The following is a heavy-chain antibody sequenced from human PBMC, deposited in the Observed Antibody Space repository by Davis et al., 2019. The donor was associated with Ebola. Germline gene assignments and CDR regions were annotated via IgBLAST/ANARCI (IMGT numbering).Heavy chain of an antibody. CDR3: ARGATDFDY. V-gene: IGHV3-30*03. Sequence: GGSLRLSCAASGFTFSSYGMHWVRQAPGKGLEWVAVISYDGSNKYYADSVKGRFTISRDNSKNKLYLQMNSLRAEDTAVYYCARGATDFDYWGQGTLVTVSS. CDR2: ISYDGSNK. CDR1: GFTFSSYG. J-gene: IGHJ4*02. D-gene: IGHD1-26*01.